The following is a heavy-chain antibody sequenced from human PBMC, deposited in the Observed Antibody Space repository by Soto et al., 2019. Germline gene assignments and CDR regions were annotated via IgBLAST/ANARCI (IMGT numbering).Heavy chain of an antibody. V-gene: IGHV4-59*01. D-gene: IGHD6-19*01. CDR1: GGSISSYY. CDR3: ATYSSGWYPAHFDS. J-gene: IGHJ4*01. Sequence: PSETLSLTCTVSGGSISSYYWSWIRQPPGKELEWIGYIYYSGSTNYNPSLKSRVTISVDTSKNQFSLKLSSVTAADTAVYYCATYSSGWYPAHFDSGGQGTLVTVSS. CDR2: IYYSGST.